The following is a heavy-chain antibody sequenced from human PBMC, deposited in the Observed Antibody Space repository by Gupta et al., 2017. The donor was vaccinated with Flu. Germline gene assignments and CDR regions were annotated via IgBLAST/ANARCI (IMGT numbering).Heavy chain of an antibody. CDR3: ARRADDQSPGKYYFDY. D-gene: IGHD1-1*01. CDR1: GFPFINYD. Sequence: QVHLMESGGGVVQPGKSVRLSCAASGFPFINYDMHWVRQAPGKGLEWVAVIWYDGVNQYYADAVKGRVTISRDNSRNTVYLQMNSLRAEDTAVYYCARRADDQSPGKYYFDYWGQGALVTVSS. V-gene: IGHV3-33*01. J-gene: IGHJ4*02. CDR2: IWYDGVNQ.